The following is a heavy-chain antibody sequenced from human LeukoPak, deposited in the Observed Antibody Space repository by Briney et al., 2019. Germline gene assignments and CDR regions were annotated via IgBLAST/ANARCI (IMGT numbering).Heavy chain of an antibody. CDR2: IYYSGST. CDR1: GGSISSGDYY. CDR3: AREGDYDHAVRAFDI. V-gene: IGHV4-30-4*01. J-gene: IGHJ3*02. Sequence: PSETLSLTCTVSGGSISSGDYYWSWIRQPPGKGLEWIGYIYYSGSTYYNPSLKSRVTISVDTSKNQFSLKLSSVTAADTAVYYCAREGDYDHAVRAFDIWGQGTMVTVSS. D-gene: IGHD3-22*01.